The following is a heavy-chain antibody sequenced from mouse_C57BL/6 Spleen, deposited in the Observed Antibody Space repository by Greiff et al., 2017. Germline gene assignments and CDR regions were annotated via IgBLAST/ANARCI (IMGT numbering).Heavy chain of an antibody. CDR3: ARDLYYGSSYRYFDV. CDR1: GYAFSSSW. J-gene: IGHJ1*03. Sequence: QVQLQQSGPELVKPGASVKISCKASGYAFSSSWMNWVKQRPGKGLEWIGRIYPGDGDTNYNGKFKGKATLTADKSSSTAYMQLSSLTSEDSAVYFGARDLYYGSSYRYFDVWGTGTTVTVSS. V-gene: IGHV1-82*01. D-gene: IGHD1-1*01. CDR2: IYPGDGDT.